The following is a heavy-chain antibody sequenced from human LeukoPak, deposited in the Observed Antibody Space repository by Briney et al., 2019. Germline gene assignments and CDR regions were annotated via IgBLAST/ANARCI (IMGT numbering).Heavy chain of an antibody. Sequence: PGGSLRLSCAASGFTFSSDAMSWGRQAPGKGLEWGSAISGSGGRTYNADSVKGRFTISRDNSKNTLYLQMNSLRAEDTAVYYCAKDKGYSSGWPFDYWGQGTLVTVSS. CDR2: ISGSGGRT. J-gene: IGHJ4*02. V-gene: IGHV3-23*01. CDR3: AKDKGYSSGWPFDY. D-gene: IGHD6-19*01. CDR1: GFTFSSDA.